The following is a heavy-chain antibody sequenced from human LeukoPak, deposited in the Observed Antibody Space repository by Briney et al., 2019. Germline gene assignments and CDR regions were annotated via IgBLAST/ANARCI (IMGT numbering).Heavy chain of an antibody. CDR2: IYYSGST. Sequence: SETLSLTCTVSGGSISSYYWSWIRQPPGKGLEWIGYIYYSGSTNYNPSLKSRVTISVDTSKNQFSLKLSSVTAADTAVYYCARDPGSGWCHWFDPWGQGTLVTVSS. V-gene: IGHV4-59*01. D-gene: IGHD6-19*01. CDR1: GGSISSYY. J-gene: IGHJ5*02. CDR3: ARDPGSGWCHWFDP.